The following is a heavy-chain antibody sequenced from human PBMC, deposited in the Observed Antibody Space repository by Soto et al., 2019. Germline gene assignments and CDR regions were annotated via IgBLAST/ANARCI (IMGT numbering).Heavy chain of an antibody. CDR1: GFSVKSNY. J-gene: IGHJ4*02. Sequence: EVQVVESGGDLVQPGGSLRLSCAVSGFSVKSNYMSWVRQAPGKGLEWVSLIYGNSDTYVAESVMGRFTVSRHDAENTVYLHMNGLRPDDTAMYYCARGRQDLDKWGQGTLVTVSS. CDR3: ARGRQDLDK. V-gene: IGHV3-53*04. CDR2: IYGNSDT.